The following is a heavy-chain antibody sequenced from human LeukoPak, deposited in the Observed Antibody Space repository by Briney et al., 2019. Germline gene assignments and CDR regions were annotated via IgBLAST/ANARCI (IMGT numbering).Heavy chain of an antibody. CDR3: ARGIYRVLTYYDILTGPELDY. Sequence: PGRSLRLSCAASGITFSTYGMHWVRQAPGKGLEWVANIKQDGSEKYYVDSVKGRFTISRDNAKNSLYLQMNSLRAEDTAVYYCARGIYRVLTYYDILTGPELDYWGQGTLVTVSS. V-gene: IGHV3-7*01. CDR1: GITFSTYG. J-gene: IGHJ4*02. D-gene: IGHD3-9*01. CDR2: IKQDGSEK.